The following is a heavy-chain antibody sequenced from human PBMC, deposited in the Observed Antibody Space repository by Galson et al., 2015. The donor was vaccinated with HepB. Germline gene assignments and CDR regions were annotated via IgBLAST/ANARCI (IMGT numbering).Heavy chain of an antibody. J-gene: IGHJ2*01. V-gene: IGHV3-23*01. Sequence: SLRLSCAASGFTFSSYAMSWVRQAPGKGLEWVSAISGSGGSTYYADSVKGRFTISRDNSKNTLYLQMNSLRAEDTAVYYCAKDGYGDRKGYWYFDLWGRGTLVTVSS. CDR1: GFTFSSYA. D-gene: IGHD4-17*01. CDR3: AKDGYGDRKGYWYFDL. CDR2: ISGSGGST.